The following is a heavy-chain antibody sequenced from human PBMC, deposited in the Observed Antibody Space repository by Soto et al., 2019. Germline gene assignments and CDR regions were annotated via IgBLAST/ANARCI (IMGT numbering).Heavy chain of an antibody. CDR1: GFTFSSYA. Sequence: QVQLVESGGGVVQPGRSLRLSCAASGFTFSSYAMHWVRQAPGKGLEWVAVISYDGSNKYYADSVKGRFTISRDNSKNTLYLHMNSLRADDTAVYYCSRGPSSLTRFDYWGQGTLVTVSS. V-gene: IGHV3-30-3*01. CDR3: SRGPSSLTRFDY. CDR2: ISYDGSNK. D-gene: IGHD2-2*01. J-gene: IGHJ4*02.